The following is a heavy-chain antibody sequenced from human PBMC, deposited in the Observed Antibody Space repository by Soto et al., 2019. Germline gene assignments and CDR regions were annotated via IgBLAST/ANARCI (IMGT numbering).Heavy chain of an antibody. D-gene: IGHD4-17*01. CDR3: ARGNGDYDYYYYMDV. CDR1: GGTFSSYT. J-gene: IGHJ6*03. Sequence: ASVKVSCKASGGTFSSYTISWVRQAPGQGLEWMGRIIPILGIANYAQKFQGRVTITADKSTSTAYMELSSPRSEDTAVYYCARGNGDYDYYYYMDVWGKGTTVTVSS. V-gene: IGHV1-69*02. CDR2: IIPILGIA.